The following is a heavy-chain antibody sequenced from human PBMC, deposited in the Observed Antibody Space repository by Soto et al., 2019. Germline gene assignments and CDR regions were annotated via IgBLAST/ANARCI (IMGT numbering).Heavy chain of an antibody. CDR2: ISSRSDI. J-gene: IGHJ6*02. CDR3: AREYTAWPLAYGLDV. Sequence: SLKISCVGSGFTFSTYSINWVRQAPGKGLEWVSSISSRSDIYYADSVKGRFTISRDNAKNSVSLQMNSLRAEDTAVYYCAREYTAWPLAYGLDVWGQGTTVTVSS. CDR1: GFTFSTYS. D-gene: IGHD2-2*02. V-gene: IGHV3-21*01.